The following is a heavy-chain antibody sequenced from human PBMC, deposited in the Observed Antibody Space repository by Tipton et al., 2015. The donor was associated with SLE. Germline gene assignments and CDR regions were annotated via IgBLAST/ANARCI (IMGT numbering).Heavy chain of an antibody. CDR1: GFTFSNYG. V-gene: IGHV3-23*01. D-gene: IGHD1-26*01. J-gene: IGHJ6*03. CDR3: TRVGTPYYYMDA. CDR2: FSDGGSST. Sequence: GSLRLSCAASGFTFSNYGMSWVRQAPGKGLGWVSDFSDGGSSTYYADSVKGRFTISRDNAKNSLYLQMNSLGREDTAIYYCTRVGTPYYYMDAWGKGTTVTVSS.